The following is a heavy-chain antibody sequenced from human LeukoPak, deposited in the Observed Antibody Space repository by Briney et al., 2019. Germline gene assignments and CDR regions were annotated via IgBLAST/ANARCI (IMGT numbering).Heavy chain of an antibody. CDR2: MYYSGTT. D-gene: IGHD2-21*02. J-gene: IGHJ4*02. V-gene: IGHV4-59*01. CDR3: ARLPMAVTPHVDY. Sequence: SETLSHTCTVSGGSITSYYRSWIRQSPGKGLEWIGFMYYSGTTNYNPSLKSRVTISLGMSKNQFSLKLSSVTAADTAVYYCARLPMAVTPHVDYWGQGTLVTVSS. CDR1: GGSITSYY.